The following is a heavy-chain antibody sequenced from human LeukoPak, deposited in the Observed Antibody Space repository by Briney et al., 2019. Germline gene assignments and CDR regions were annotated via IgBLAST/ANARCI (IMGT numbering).Heavy chain of an antibody. D-gene: IGHD3-10*01. J-gene: IGHJ3*02. CDR1: GFTFSSYA. CDR3: ARGYYYGSGSSLAFDI. Sequence: GGSLRLSCAASGFTFSSYAMSWVRQAPGKGLEWVSVIYSGGSTYYADSVKGRFTISRDNSKNTLYLQMNSLRAEDTAVYYCARGYYYGSGSSLAFDIWGQGTMVTVSS. CDR2: IYSGGST. V-gene: IGHV3-53*01.